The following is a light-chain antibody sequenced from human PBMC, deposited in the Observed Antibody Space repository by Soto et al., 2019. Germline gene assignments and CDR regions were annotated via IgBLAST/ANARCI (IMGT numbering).Light chain of an antibody. V-gene: IGLV2-14*03. CDR3: ASPTPSNTRV. CDR1: SSDVGAYDY. Sequence: QSVLTQPASVSGSPGQSIAISCTGTSSDVGAYDYVSWYQQHPDKAPKLIIYEVSHRPAGVSNRFSASKYVNKATLTISGPQTEDEADYYCASPTPSNTRVFGTGTKVTVL. J-gene: IGLJ1*01. CDR2: EVS.